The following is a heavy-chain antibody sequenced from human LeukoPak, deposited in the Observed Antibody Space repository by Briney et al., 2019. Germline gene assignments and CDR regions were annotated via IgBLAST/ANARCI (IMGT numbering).Heavy chain of an antibody. D-gene: IGHD2-2*01. Sequence: ASVKVSCKASGYTFTGYYMHWVRQAPGQGLEWMGWINPNSGGTNYAQKFQGRVTMTRDTSISTAYMELSRLRSDDMAVYYCARDGRYCSSTSCYAGNWFDPWGQGTLVTVSS. V-gene: IGHV1-2*02. CDR2: INPNSGGT. CDR1: GYTFTGYY. CDR3: ARDGRYCSSTSCYAGNWFDP. J-gene: IGHJ5*02.